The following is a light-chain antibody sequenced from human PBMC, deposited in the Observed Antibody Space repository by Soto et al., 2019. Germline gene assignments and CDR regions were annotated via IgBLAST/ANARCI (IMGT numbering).Light chain of an antibody. J-gene: IGKJ4*01. CDR2: DAY. CDR3: QQYNDWPPA. V-gene: IGKV3-15*01. CDR1: QSAGSN. Sequence: ETVMTKSAASLSVSAGXRATLSCRSSQSAGSNLAFYQQKPGRAPRLLIYDAYTRATGITERFRGSGSGTEFTLTIDSLQSEDFAVYYWQQYNDWPPALGGGTKV.